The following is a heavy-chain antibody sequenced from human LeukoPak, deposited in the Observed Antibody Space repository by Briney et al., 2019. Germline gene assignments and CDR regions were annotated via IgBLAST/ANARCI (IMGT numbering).Heavy chain of an antibody. J-gene: IGHJ5*02. CDR3: ARVITMVRGVILEWSWSDP. D-gene: IGHD3-10*01. CDR2: IYPGDSDT. V-gene: IGHV5-51*01. CDR1: GYSFTSYW. Sequence: ESLKISCKGSGYSFTSYWIGWVRQMPGKGLEWMGIIYPGDSDTRYSPSFQGQVTISADKSISTAYLQWSSLKASDTAMYYCARVITMVRGVILEWSWSDPWGQGTLVTVSS.